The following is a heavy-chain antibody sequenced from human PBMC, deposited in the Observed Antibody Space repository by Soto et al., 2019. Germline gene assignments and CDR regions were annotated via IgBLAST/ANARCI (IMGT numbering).Heavy chain of an antibody. CDR3: AREGYYDSSGYYLFAYDY. D-gene: IGHD3-22*01. CDR1: GYTFSSYG. J-gene: IGHJ4*02. Sequence: ASVKVSCKASGYTFSSYGISWVRPAPGQGLEWMGWISAYNGNTNYAQKLQGRVTMTTDTSTSTAYMELRSLRSDDTAVYYCAREGYYDSSGYYLFAYDYWGQGTLVTVSS. V-gene: IGHV1-18*01. CDR2: ISAYNGNT.